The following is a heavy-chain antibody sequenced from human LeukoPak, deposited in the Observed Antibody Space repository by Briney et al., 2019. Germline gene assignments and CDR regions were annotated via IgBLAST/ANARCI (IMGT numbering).Heavy chain of an antibody. J-gene: IGHJ4*02. CDR1: GFTFSSYW. Sequence: GGSLRLSCVASGFTFSSYWMHWVRQDPRKGLVWVSRINGDGRNINYADSVRGRFTISRDNAKNTLYLQMNTLRVEDTAVYYCATGHHDILTGYSMFYFDYWGQGTLVTVSS. V-gene: IGHV3-74*01. D-gene: IGHD3-9*01. CDR3: ATGHHDILTGYSMFYFDY. CDR2: INGDGRNI.